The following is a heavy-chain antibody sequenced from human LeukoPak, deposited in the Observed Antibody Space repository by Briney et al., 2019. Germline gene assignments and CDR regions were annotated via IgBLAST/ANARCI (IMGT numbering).Heavy chain of an antibody. CDR2: IKQGGSEK. J-gene: IGHJ4*02. CDR3: ARLVVPPGNRGWYYEY. CDR1: GFIFSNYW. V-gene: IGHV3-7*03. D-gene: IGHD2-2*01. Sequence: GGSLRLSCAVSGFIFSNYWMSWVRQCPEGGLEWVDNIKQGGSEKYYVDSVKARFTISRDNAKNSLDLQMNSLRVEDTAIYYCARLVVPPGNRGWYYEYWGQGTLVTVSS.